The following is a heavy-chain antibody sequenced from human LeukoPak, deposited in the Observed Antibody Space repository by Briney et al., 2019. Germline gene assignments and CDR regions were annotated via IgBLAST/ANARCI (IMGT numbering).Heavy chain of an antibody. J-gene: IGHJ2*01. V-gene: IGHV3-21*01. Sequence: PGGSLRLSCAASGFTFSSYSINWVRQAPGKGLEWVSSISSSSSYIYYADSVKGRFTISRDNAKNSLYLQMNSLRAEDTAVYYCARGGPSGSYFRSFDLWGRGTLVTVSS. CDR3: ARGGPSGSYFRSFDL. D-gene: IGHD1-26*01. CDR1: GFTFSSYS. CDR2: ISSSSSYI.